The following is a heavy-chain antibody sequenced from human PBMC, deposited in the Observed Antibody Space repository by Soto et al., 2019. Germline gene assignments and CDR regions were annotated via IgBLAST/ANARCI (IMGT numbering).Heavy chain of an antibody. J-gene: IGHJ3*02. CDR2: IYYSGST. CDR1: GGSISSGGYY. V-gene: IGHV4-31*03. Sequence: QVQLQESGPGLVKPSQTLSLTCTVSGGSISSGGYYWSWIRQHPGKGLEWIGYIYYSGSTYYNPSLKSRVTISVDTSKNQFSLKLSSVTAADTAVYYWSRDREPVRGAFDIWGQGTMFTVSS. D-gene: IGHD3-10*01. CDR3: SRDREPVRGAFDI.